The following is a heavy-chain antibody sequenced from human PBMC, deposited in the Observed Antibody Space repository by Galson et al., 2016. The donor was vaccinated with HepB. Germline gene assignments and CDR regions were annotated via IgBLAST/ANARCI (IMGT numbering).Heavy chain of an antibody. CDR2: ITGSGGDT. CDR3: AKDESRGESGSHQGSYFGMNV. V-gene: IGHV3-23*01. D-gene: IGHD3-10*01. J-gene: IGHJ6*02. Sequence: SLRLSCAASGVAFTSYAMTWVRQVPGKGLEWVSSITGSGGDTYYVDSVKGRFSISRDNSKNTLYLQMNNVRAEDTAVYYCAKDESRGESGSHQGSYFGMNVWGQGTTVTVSS. CDR1: GVAFTSYA.